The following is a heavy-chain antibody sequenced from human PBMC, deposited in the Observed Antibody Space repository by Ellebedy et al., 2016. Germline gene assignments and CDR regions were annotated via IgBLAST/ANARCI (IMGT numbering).Heavy chain of an antibody. Sequence: GGSLRLXXAGSGLPFTYAMSWVRQAPGRGLEWVAMISGGGYSIYYADSVKGRFTISRDNAKKTLFLQMDSLRPEDTATYYCAKFAYDSSGTPSYFDLWGQGTQVTASS. CDR2: ISGGGYSI. CDR1: GLPFTYA. CDR3: AKFAYDSSGTPSYFDL. V-gene: IGHV3-23*01. D-gene: IGHD3-22*01. J-gene: IGHJ5*01.